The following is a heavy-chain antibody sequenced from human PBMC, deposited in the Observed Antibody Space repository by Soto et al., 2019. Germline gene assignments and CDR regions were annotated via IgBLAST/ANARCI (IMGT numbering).Heavy chain of an antibody. J-gene: IGHJ4*02. CDR1: GHTFTSNP. CDR3: ARQYAYSTTWYPFDN. D-gene: IGHD3-16*01. Sequence: ASVKVSCKASGHTFTSNPMNWVRQAPGQRPEWMGVINVGNGNTRYSQKFQGRVTMTRDTSATTASMELSSLRSEDTAVYYCARQYAYSTTWYPFDNWGQGTLVTVSS. V-gene: IGHV1-3*01. CDR2: INVGNGNT.